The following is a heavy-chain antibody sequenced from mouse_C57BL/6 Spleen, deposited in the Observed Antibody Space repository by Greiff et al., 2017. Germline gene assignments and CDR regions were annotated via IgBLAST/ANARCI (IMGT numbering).Heavy chain of an antibody. CDR1: GYTFTSYD. Sequence: VQLQQSGPELVKPGASVKLSCKASGYTFTSYDINWVKQRPGQGLEWIGWIYPRDGSTKYNEKFKGKATLTVDTSSSTAYMELHSLTSEDSAVYFCARSGYGNFYYYAMDYWGQGTSVTVSS. V-gene: IGHV1-85*01. CDR2: IYPRDGST. CDR3: ARSGYGNFYYYAMDY. J-gene: IGHJ4*01. D-gene: IGHD2-1*01.